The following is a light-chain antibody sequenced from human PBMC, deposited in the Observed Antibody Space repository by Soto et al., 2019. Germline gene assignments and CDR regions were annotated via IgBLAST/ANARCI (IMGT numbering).Light chain of an antibody. CDR2: EVN. Sequence: QSVLTQPASVSGSPGQSITISCAGSGGDVGKYDLLSWYQQIPGKAPKLIIFEVNRRPSGVSDRFSGSKSGNTASLTISGIQAEDEADFFCCSYSCNGAWVFGGGTKL. V-gene: IGLV2-23*02. J-gene: IGLJ3*02. CDR1: GGDVGKYDL. CDR3: CSYSCNGAWV.